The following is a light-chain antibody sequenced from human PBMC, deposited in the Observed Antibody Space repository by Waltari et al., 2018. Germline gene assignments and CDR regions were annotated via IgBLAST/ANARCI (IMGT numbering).Light chain of an antibody. J-gene: IGLJ3*02. CDR3: QSADSSGTYRV. CDR2: KDS. CDR1: ALPKQY. V-gene: IGLV3-25*03. Sequence: SYELTQPPSVSVSPGQTARITCSGDALPKQYAYWYQQKPGQAPVLVIYKDSGRPSGIPGRFSGSSSGRTGTLTISGVQAEDEADYYCQSADSSGTYRVFGGGTKLTVL.